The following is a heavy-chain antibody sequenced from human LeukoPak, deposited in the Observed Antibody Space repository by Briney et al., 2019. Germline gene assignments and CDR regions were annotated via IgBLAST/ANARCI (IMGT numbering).Heavy chain of an antibody. V-gene: IGHV3-23*01. CDR2: ISGSGGST. Sequence: PGGSLRLSCAASGFTFSSYGMHWVRQAPGKGLEWVSAISGSGGSTYYAESVKGRFTISRDNSKNTLYLQMNSLRAEDTAVYYCARNYYGSGSYADYWGQGTLVTVSS. D-gene: IGHD3-10*01. J-gene: IGHJ4*02. CDR1: GFTFSSYG. CDR3: ARNYYGSGSYADY.